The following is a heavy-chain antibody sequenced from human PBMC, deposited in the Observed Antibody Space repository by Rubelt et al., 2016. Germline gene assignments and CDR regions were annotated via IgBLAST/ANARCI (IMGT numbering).Heavy chain of an antibody. V-gene: IGHV4-34*01. CDR1: GGTFSGYL. CDR3: ARGVAAAGSSYYYGMDV. J-gene: IGHJ6*02. CDR2: INHSGST. D-gene: IGHD6-13*01. Sequence: QVQLQQWGAGLLKPSETLSLTCAVYGGTFSGYLWSWIRQPPGKGLEWIGEINHSGSTNYNPSLKSRVTISVDTSKNQFSLKLGSVTAADTAVYYCARGVAAAGSSYYYGMDVWGQGTTVTVSS.